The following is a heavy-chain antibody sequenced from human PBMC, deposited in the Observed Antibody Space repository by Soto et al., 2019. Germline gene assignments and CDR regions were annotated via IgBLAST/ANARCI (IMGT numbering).Heavy chain of an antibody. CDR3: ARVVILVPTATTNYSSHMDV. Sequence: QVQLVQSGAEVRKPGSSVTVSCKASGGTFSNYAISWVRQAPGQGLEWIGGIIPIVGTGSYAQKFQGRVTITAAETTTTTYRDRSSRTFEDTAVYYCARVVILVPTATTNYSSHMDVWGPGTTVTVSS. J-gene: IGHJ6*02. V-gene: IGHV1-69*01. D-gene: IGHD2-2*01. CDR1: GGTFSNYA. CDR2: IIPIVGTG.